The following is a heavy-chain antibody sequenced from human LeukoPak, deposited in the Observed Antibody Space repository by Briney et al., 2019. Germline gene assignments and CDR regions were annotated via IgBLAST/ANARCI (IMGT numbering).Heavy chain of an antibody. CDR3: AREERLFDI. V-gene: IGHV3-7*01. CDR2: IKQDGSEK. Sequence: GGSLSLSCAASGFTVSSNYMSWVRQAPGKGLEWVANIKQDGSEKYYVDSVKGRFTISRDNAKNSLYLQMNSLRAEDTTVYYCAREERLFDIWGQGTMVTVSS. CDR1: GFTVSSNY. J-gene: IGHJ3*02.